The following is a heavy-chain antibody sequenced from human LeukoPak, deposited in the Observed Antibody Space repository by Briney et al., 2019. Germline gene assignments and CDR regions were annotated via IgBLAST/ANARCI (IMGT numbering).Heavy chain of an antibody. V-gene: IGHV1-2*02. Sequence: ASVKVSCKASGHTFTIYYIHWMRQAPGQGLEWMGWINPNSGGTTYAQKFQGRVTMTRDTSISTAYMEMSRLRSDDTAVYYCAYCVHINNPYSSNWYFDLWGRGTLVTVSS. J-gene: IGHJ2*01. CDR2: INPNSGGT. CDR3: AYCVHINNPYSSNWYFDL. D-gene: IGHD2-21*01. CDR1: GHTFTIYY.